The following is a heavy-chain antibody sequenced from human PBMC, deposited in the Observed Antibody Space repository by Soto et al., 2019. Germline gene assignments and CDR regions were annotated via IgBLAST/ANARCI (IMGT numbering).Heavy chain of an antibody. Sequence: QVTLKESGPVLVKPTETLTLTCTVSGFSLSNARVGVSWIRQPPGKALEWLADMFSNGEKSYNTSLKTRLTMSRDTSRVVLNMTNMHPADTATYSCARMRVELRSYYSYGMDVWGQGTTVTVSS. J-gene: IGHJ6*02. D-gene: IGHD1-7*01. CDR3: ARMRVELRSYYSYGMDV. CDR2: MFSNGEK. V-gene: IGHV2-26*01. CDR1: GFSLSNARVG.